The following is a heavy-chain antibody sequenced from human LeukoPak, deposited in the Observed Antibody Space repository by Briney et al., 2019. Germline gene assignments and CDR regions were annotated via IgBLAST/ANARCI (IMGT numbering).Heavy chain of an antibody. CDR2: ISSSGILI. Sequence: GGPLRLSCAASGFTFSDYYMSWIRQAPGKGLEWVSFISSSGILIYYADSVKGRFTISRDNAKNSLYLQMNSLRAEDTAVYCCAYTATASYIDYWGQGTLVTVSS. V-gene: IGHV3-11*01. CDR3: AYTATASYIDY. J-gene: IGHJ4*02. CDR1: GFTFSDYY. D-gene: IGHD5-18*01.